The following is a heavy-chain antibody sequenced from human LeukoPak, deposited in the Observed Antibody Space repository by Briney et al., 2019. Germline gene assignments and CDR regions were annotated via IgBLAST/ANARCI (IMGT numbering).Heavy chain of an antibody. D-gene: IGHD3-9*01. Sequence: GASVKVSCKASGYTFTGYYMHWVRQAPGQGLEWMGWINPNSGGTNYAQKFQGRVTMTRDTSISTAYMELSRLRSDDTAVYYCARVILTGYGNYYYGMDVWGQGTTVTVPS. CDR3: ARVILTGYGNYYYGMDV. V-gene: IGHV1-2*02. CDR2: INPNSGGT. J-gene: IGHJ6*02. CDR1: GYTFTGYY.